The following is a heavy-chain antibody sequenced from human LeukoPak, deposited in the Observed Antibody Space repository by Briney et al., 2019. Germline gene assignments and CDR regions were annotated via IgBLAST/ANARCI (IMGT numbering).Heavy chain of an antibody. Sequence: PSETLSLTCSFSGDSISTYYWSWIRQPQGKGLEWIGHIYSSGNTDYNSSLKSRVTISVDTSKSQFSLRLSSVTATDTAVYYCARLRWQLVGPYFDYWGQGILVTVSS. V-gene: IGHV4-59*01. J-gene: IGHJ4*02. CDR2: IYSSGNT. CDR1: GDSISTYY. D-gene: IGHD1-26*01. CDR3: ARLRWQLVGPYFDY.